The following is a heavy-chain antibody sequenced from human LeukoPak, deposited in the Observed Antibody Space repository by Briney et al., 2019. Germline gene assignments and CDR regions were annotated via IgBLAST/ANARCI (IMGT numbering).Heavy chain of an antibody. CDR3: ARHTSGQPFDY. CDR2: IRKDGGET. J-gene: IGHJ4*02. D-gene: IGHD6-19*01. V-gene: IGHV3-7*03. CDR1: GFPFSNYW. Sequence: GGSLRLSCAASGFPFSNYWMNWVRQAPGNALEWVAYIRKDGGETYYVDSVKGRFTISRDNATNSLYLQMNSLRAEDTAVYYCARHTSGQPFDYWGQGTLVTVSS.